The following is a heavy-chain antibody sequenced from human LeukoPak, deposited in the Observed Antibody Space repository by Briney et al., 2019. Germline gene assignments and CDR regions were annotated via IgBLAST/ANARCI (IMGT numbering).Heavy chain of an antibody. J-gene: IGHJ3*02. D-gene: IGHD5-18*01. CDR3: AVPSAAMVSAFDI. CDR1: GFTFSSYA. V-gene: IGHV3-23*01. CDR2: ISGSGGST. Sequence: GGSLRLSCAASGFTFSSYAMSWVRQAPGKGLEWVSAISGSGGSTYYADSVKGRFTISRDNSKNTLYLQMNSLRAEDTAVYYCAVPSAAMVSAFDIWGQGTMVTVSS.